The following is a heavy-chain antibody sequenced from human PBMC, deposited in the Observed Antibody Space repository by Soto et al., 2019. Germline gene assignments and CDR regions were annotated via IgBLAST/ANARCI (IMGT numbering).Heavy chain of an antibody. D-gene: IGHD3-10*01. CDR3: ARGRVKSMVRGVIITPPAYYYGMDV. CDR2: IYYSGST. Sequence: SETLSLTCTVSGCSISSGDYYWSWIRQPPGKGLEWIGYIYYSGSTYYNPSLKSRVTISVDTSKNQFSLKLSSVTAADTAVYYCARGRVKSMVRGVIITPPAYYYGMDVWGQGTTVTVSS. J-gene: IGHJ6*02. V-gene: IGHV4-30-4*01. CDR1: GCSISSGDYY.